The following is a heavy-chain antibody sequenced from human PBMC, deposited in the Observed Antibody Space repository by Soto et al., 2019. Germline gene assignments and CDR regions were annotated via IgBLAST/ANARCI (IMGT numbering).Heavy chain of an antibody. J-gene: IGHJ3*02. D-gene: IGHD2-2*01. V-gene: IGHV4-34*01. CDR1: GGSFSGYY. Sequence: SETLSLTCAVYGGSFSGYYWSWIRQPPGKGLEWIGEINHSGSTNYNPSLKSRVTISVDTSKNQFSLKLSSVTAADTAVYYCARASPATDAFDIWGQGTMVTVSS. CDR2: INHSGST. CDR3: ARASPATDAFDI.